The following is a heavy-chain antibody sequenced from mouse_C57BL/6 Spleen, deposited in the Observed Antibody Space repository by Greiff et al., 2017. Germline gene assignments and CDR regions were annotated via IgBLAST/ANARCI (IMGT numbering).Heavy chain of an antibody. CDR3: ARYYYGSSPGFAY. D-gene: IGHD1-1*01. CDR1: GYTFTDYY. V-gene: IGHV1-26*01. CDR2: INPNNGGT. J-gene: IGHJ3*01. Sequence: VQLQQSGPELVKPGASVKISCKASGYTFTDYYMNWVKQSHGKSLEWIGDINPNNGGTSYNQKFKGTATLTVDKSSITAYMELRSLTSEDSAVYYCARYYYGSSPGFAYWGQGTLVTVSA.